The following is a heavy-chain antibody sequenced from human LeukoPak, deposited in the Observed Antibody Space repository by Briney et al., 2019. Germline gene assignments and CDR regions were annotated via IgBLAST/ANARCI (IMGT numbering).Heavy chain of an antibody. CDR3: ASPAALDY. CDR1: GFTFSSYE. Sequence: GGSLRLPCAASGFTFSSYEMNWVRQAPGKGLEWVSYISSSGSTMYYADSVKGRFTISRDNAKNSLSLQMNSLRAEDTALYYCASPAALDYWGQGTLVTVSS. J-gene: IGHJ4*02. CDR2: ISSSGSTM. V-gene: IGHV3-48*03. D-gene: IGHD6-13*01.